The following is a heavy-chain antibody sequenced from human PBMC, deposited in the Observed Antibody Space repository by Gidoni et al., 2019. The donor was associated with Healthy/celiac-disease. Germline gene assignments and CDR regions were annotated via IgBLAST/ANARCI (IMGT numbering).Heavy chain of an antibody. Sequence: EVQLVESGGGLVKPGGSLRLSCADSGFTFSSYSMNWVRQAPGKGLEWVSSISSSSSYRYYADSVKGRFTISRDNAKNSLYLQMNSLRAEDTAVYYCARETFYDSSGYPDYWGQGTLVTVSS. V-gene: IGHV3-21*01. D-gene: IGHD3-22*01. CDR3: ARETFYDSSGYPDY. J-gene: IGHJ4*02. CDR1: GFTFSSYS. CDR2: ISSSSSYR.